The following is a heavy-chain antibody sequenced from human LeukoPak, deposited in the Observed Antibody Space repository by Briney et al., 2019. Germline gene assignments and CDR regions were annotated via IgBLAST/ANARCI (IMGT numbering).Heavy chain of an antibody. CDR1: GGSISSSSYY. Sequence: PSETLSLTCTVSGGSISSSSYYWGWIRQPPGKGLEWIGSIYYSGSTYYNPSLKSRVTISVDTSKNQFSLKLSSVTAADTAVYYCARQGTGSSYYYDSSGSDAFDIWGQGTMVTVSS. V-gene: IGHV4-39*01. CDR3: ARQGTGSSYYYDSSGSDAFDI. J-gene: IGHJ3*02. CDR2: IYYSGST. D-gene: IGHD3-22*01.